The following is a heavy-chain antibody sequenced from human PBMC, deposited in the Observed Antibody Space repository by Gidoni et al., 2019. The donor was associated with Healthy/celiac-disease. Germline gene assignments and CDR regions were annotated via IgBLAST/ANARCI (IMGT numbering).Heavy chain of an antibody. J-gene: IGHJ4*02. CDR3: ARDLVLPRDALGTGFDY. CDR1: GFTFSSYE. D-gene: IGHD2-2*01. Sequence: EVQLVESGGGLVQPGGSLRLSCAASGFTFSSYEMNWVRQAQGKGLGWVSYISSSGSTIYYADSVKGRFTISRDNAKNSLYLQMNSLRAEDTAVYYCARDLVLPRDALGTGFDYWGQGTLVTVSS. CDR2: ISSSGSTI. V-gene: IGHV3-48*03.